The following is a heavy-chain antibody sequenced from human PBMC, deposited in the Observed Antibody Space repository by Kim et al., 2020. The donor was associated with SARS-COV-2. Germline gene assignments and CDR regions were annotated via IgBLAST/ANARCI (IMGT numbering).Heavy chain of an antibody. J-gene: IGHJ4*02. CDR2: INHSGST. CDR1: GGSFSGYY. V-gene: IGHV4-34*01. CDR3: ARRPLWFGELDY. Sequence: SETLSLTCAVYGGSFSGYYWSWIRQPPGKGLEWIGEINHSGSTNYNPSLKSRVTISVDTSKNQFSLKLSSVTAADTAVYYCARRPLWFGELDYWGQGTLVTVSS. D-gene: IGHD3-10*01.